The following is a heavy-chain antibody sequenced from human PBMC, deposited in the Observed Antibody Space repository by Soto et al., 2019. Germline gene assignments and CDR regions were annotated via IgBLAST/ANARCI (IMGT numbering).Heavy chain of an antibody. D-gene: IGHD6-6*01. CDR3: AILLSARSMDY. J-gene: IGHJ4*02. V-gene: IGHV3-23*01. Sequence: GGSLRLSCAASGFTFSTYAMTWVRQSPGKGLEWVSATSGRGGSTYYADSVKGRFNISRDNSRNTLFLQMSSLRAEDTAVYYCAILLSARSMDYWGRGTLVTVSS. CDR1: GFTFSTYA. CDR2: TSGRGGST.